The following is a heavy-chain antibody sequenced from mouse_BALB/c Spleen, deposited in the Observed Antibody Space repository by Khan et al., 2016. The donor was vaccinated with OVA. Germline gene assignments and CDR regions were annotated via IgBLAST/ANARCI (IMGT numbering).Heavy chain of an antibody. Sequence: EVQLQESGPGLVKPSQSLSLTCSVTGYSITSGYFWNWIRQFPGNKLEWMGYIRYDGDSNYKPSLKNRISITRDTSKQRFFLKLNSLIPEDTATXYCARGGSSGPAWFTYWGQGTLVTVSA. D-gene: IGHD3-1*01. J-gene: IGHJ3*01. V-gene: IGHV3-6*02. CDR1: GYSITSGYF. CDR3: ARGGSSGPAWFTY. CDR2: IRYDGDS.